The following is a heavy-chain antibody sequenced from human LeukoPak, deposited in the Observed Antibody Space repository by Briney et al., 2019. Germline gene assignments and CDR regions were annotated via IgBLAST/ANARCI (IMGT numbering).Heavy chain of an antibody. D-gene: IGHD6-19*01. Sequence: GGSLRLFCSVSGFLFSSYDMHWVRQAPGKALEYVAAISSNGCSTYYADSVKRRFHIPRDNSKNTLYLQMSSLRAEDTAVYYCVKYPIAVAGNPYCYYGMDVWGQGITVTVSS. J-gene: IGHJ6*02. CDR2: ISSNGCST. V-gene: IGHV3-64D*09. CDR1: GFLFSSYD. CDR3: VKYPIAVAGNPYCYYGMDV.